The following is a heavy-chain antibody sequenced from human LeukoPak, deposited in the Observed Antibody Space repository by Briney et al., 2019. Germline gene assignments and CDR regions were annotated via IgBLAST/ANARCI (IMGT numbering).Heavy chain of an antibody. J-gene: IGHJ4*02. Sequence: GGSLRLSCEASGFSFSSYSINWVRQSPGKGLEWVSAISGSGGSTYYADSVKGRFTISRDNSKNTLYLQMNSLRAEDTAVYYCAKDEADYDYVWGSYRYTFFDYWGQGTLVTVSS. CDR3: AKDEADYDYVWGSYRYTFFDY. CDR2: ISGSGGST. D-gene: IGHD3-16*02. CDR1: GFSFSSYS. V-gene: IGHV3-23*01.